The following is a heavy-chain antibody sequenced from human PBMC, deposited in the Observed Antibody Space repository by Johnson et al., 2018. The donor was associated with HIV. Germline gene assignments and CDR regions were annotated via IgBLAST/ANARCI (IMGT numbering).Heavy chain of an antibody. J-gene: IGHJ3*02. V-gene: IGHV3-30*04. D-gene: IGHD6-13*01. CDR1: GFTFSSYA. Sequence: QMQLVESGGGVVQPGRSLRLSCAASGFTFSSYAMHWVRQAPGKGLEWVAVISYDGSNKYYADSVKGRFTISRDNAQNLLYLQMENLRAEDSAIYYCARDGVYSSPHDAFDIWGQGTLVTVSS. CDR3: ARDGVYSSPHDAFDI. CDR2: ISYDGSNK.